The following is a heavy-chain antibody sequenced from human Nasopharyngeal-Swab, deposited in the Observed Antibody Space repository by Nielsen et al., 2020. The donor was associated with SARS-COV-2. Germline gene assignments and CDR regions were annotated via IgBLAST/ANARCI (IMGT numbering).Heavy chain of an antibody. CDR2: ISYDGSNK. CDR1: GFTFSSYA. D-gene: IGHD6-13*01. J-gene: IGHJ4*02. V-gene: IGHV3-30-3*01. Sequence: GESLKISCAASGFTFSSYAMHWVRQAPGKGLEWVAVISYDGSNKYYADSVKGRFTISRDNAKNSLYLQMNSLRDEDTAVYYCARGPGSWYSLDYWGQGTLVTVSS. CDR3: ARGPGSWYSLDY.